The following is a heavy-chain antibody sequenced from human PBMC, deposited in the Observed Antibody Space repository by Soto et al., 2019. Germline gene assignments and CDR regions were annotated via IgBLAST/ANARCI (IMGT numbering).Heavy chain of an antibody. D-gene: IGHD7-27*01. Sequence: EVQLVESGGGLVQPGGSLRLSCATSGFILSDCAMNWVRQAPGKGLAWVSYISSSSSVIDYADSVKGRFTVSRDNARNSLSLQMNSLRAEDTAVYYCARDLSWGSNWYYYMDVWGKGTKVTVSS. J-gene: IGHJ6*03. CDR2: ISSSSSVI. CDR3: ARDLSWGSNWYYYMDV. V-gene: IGHV3-48*01. CDR1: GFILSDCA.